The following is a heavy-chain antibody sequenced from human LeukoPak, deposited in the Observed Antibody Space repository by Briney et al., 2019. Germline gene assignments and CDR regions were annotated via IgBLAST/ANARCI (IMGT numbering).Heavy chain of an antibody. CDR1: GYIFTQYG. J-gene: IGHJ6*03. Sequence: ASVKVSCKTPGYIFTQYGISWVRQAPGQGLEWMAWISTYNGNADYAQKFQGRASMTTDTSTSTAYMELRSLRSDDTAVYYCARRTGYNFYYLDVWGRGTTVIVSS. V-gene: IGHV1-18*01. D-gene: IGHD3/OR15-3a*01. CDR2: ISTYNGNA. CDR3: ARRTGYNFYYLDV.